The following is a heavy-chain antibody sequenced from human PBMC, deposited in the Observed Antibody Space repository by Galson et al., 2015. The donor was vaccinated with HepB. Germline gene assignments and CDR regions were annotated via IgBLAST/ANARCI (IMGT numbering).Heavy chain of an antibody. D-gene: IGHD3-22*01. CDR3: AKPTNYYDSSGYSVVHWYFDL. J-gene: IGHJ2*01. Sequence: TFSSYAMSWVRQAPGKGLEWVSAISGSGGSTYYADSVKGRFTISRDNSKNTLYLQMNSLGAEDTAVYYCAKPTNYYDSSGYSVVHWYFDLWGRGTLVTVSS. V-gene: IGHV3-23*01. CDR2: ISGSGGST. CDR1: TFSSYA.